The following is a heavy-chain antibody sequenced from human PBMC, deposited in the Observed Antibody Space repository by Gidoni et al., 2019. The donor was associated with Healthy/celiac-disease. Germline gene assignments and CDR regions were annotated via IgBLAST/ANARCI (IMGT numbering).Heavy chain of an antibody. CDR1: GFSLSTSGMC. CDR3: ARIRQIGAAAGQSFDY. J-gene: IGHJ4*02. CDR2: IDWDDDK. D-gene: IGHD6-13*01. Sequence: QVTLRESGPALVKPTQTLTLTCTFSGFSLSTSGMCVSWIRQPPGKALEWLARIDWDDDKYYSTSLKTRLTISKDTSKNQVVLTMTNMDPVDTATHYCARIRQIGAAAGQSFDYWGQGTLVTVSS. V-gene: IGHV2-70*15.